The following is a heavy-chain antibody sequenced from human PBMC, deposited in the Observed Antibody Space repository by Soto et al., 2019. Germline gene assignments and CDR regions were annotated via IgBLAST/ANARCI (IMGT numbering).Heavy chain of an antibody. Sequence: SETLSLTCSVSGGSFSPYAYYWGWIRQSPGKGLEWIGEINHSGSTNYNPSLKSRVTISVDTSKNQFSLKLSSVTAADTAVYYCASSVGYCSGGSCYPGYWGQGTLVTVSS. V-gene: IGHV4-34*01. CDR2: INHSGST. CDR1: GGSFSPYAYY. D-gene: IGHD2-15*01. CDR3: ASSVGYCSGGSCYPGY. J-gene: IGHJ4*02.